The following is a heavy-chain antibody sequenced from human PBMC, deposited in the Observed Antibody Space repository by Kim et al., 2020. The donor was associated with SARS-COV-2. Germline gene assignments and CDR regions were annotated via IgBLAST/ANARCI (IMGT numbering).Heavy chain of an antibody. V-gene: IGHV3-7*03. CDR1: GFTFSSFW. CDR2: INQGGSEK. D-gene: IGHD5-12*01. J-gene: IGHJ6*02. Sequence: GGSLRLSCAASGFTFSSFWMSWVRQAPGKGLEWVANINQGGSEKYYVDSVKGRFTISRDNAKNSLYLQMNSLRAEDTAVYYCARDQYSGYDYVSYYYYYGMDVWGQGTTVTVSS. CDR3: ARDQYSGYDYVSYYYYYGMDV.